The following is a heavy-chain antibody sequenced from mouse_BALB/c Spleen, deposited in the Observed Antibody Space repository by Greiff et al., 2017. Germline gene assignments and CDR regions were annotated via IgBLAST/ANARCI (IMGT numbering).Heavy chain of an antibody. CDR1: GYTFTEYI. J-gene: IGHJ4*01. Sequence: VKLVESGAGLVKPGASVKLSCKASGYTFTEYIIHWVKQRSGQGLEWIGWFYPGSGSIKYNEKFKDKATLTADKSSSTVYMELSRLTSEDSAVYFCARHEDDYAMDYWGQGTSVTVSS. V-gene: IGHV1-62-2*01. CDR3: ARHEDDYAMDY. CDR2: FYPGSGSI.